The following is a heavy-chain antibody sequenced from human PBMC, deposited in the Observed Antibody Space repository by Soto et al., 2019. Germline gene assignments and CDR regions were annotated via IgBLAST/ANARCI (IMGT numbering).Heavy chain of an antibody. CDR2: IWYDGSNK. J-gene: IGHJ4*02. CDR3: ARDLCGGDCYSVGTVDY. Sequence: QVQLVESGGGVVQPGRSLRLSCAASGFTFSSYGMHWVRQAPGKGLGWVAVIWYDGSNKYYADSVKGRFTISRDNSKNTLYLQMNSLRAEDTAVYYCARDLCGGDCYSVGTVDYWGQGTLVTVSS. V-gene: IGHV3-33*01. D-gene: IGHD2-21*02. CDR1: GFTFSSYG.